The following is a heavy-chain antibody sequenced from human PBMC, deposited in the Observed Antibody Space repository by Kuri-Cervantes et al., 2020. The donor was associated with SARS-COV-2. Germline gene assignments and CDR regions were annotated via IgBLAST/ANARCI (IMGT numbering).Heavy chain of an antibody. CDR2: IVVGSGNT. CDR3: AAALIDAFDI. J-gene: IGHJ3*02. CDR1: GFTFISSA. V-gene: IGHV1-58*02. Sequence: SVKVSCKASGFTFISSAMQWVRQARGQRLEWIGWIVVGSGNTNYAQKFQERVTITRDMSTSTAYMELSSLRSEDMAVYYCAAALIDAFDIWGQGTMVTVSS.